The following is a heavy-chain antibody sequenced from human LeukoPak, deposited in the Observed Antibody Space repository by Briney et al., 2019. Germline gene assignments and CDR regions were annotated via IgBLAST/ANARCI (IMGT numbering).Heavy chain of an antibody. CDR1: GFTVSSNY. D-gene: IGHD5-12*01. CDR3: ARRPSGYHNT. CDR2: IYSGGST. Sequence: GGSLRLSCAASGFTVSSNYMNWVRQAPGKGLEWVSVIYSGGSTYYADSVKGRFTISRDNSKNTLYLQMNSLRAEDTAVYYCARRPSGYHNTGGQGTLVTVSS. V-gene: IGHV3-66*01. J-gene: IGHJ4*02.